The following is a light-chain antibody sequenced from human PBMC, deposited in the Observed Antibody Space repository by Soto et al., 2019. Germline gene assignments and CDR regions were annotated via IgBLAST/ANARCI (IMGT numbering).Light chain of an antibody. CDR1: QSVSNN. J-gene: IGKJ1*01. V-gene: IGKV3-15*01. CDR2: GAS. Sequence: IVLAQSPSPLSLSPGERATLSCRAIQSVSNNYLACYQQKPGQAPRLLISGASTGATGIPPRFRGSGSGTEFTLTISSLQPDDFATYYCQQYNIYSPWTFGQGTKVDIK. CDR3: QQYNIYSPWT.